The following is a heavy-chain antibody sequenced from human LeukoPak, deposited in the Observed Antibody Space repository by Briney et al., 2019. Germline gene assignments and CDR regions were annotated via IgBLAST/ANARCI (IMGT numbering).Heavy chain of an antibody. V-gene: IGHV3-9*03. CDR2: ISGNSGSI. D-gene: IGHD2-2*01. CDR1: GFTFDDYA. J-gene: IGHJ4*02. Sequence: GGSLRLSCAASGFTFDDYAMHWVRQAPGKGLEWVSGISGNSGSIGYADSVKGRFTISRDNAKNSLYLQMNSLRAEDMALYYCAKGYCSSTSCRFDYWGQGALVTVSS. CDR3: AKGYCSSTSCRFDY.